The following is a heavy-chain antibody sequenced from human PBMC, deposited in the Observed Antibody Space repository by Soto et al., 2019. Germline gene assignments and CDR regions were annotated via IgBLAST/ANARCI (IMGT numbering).Heavy chain of an antibody. V-gene: IGHV3-23*01. CDR3: AKRVNSGSGSQFFDY. CDR1: GFTFSSYS. CDR2: SGGDDDTT. J-gene: IGHJ4*02. Sequence: EVQLLESGGGLVQPGGSLRLSCAASGFTFSSYSMSWVRQAPGKGLEWVSGFRSGGDDDTTYYADSVRGRFTISRDNSKITLFLQMISLRAEDTAIYYCAKRVNSGSGSQFFDYWGQGTLVTVSS. D-gene: IGHD3-10*01.